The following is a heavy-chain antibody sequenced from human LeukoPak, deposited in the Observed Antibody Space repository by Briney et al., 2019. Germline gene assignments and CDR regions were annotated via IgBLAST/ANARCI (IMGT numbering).Heavy chain of an antibody. J-gene: IGHJ4*02. CDR3: ARHVGYCSSTSCYREYYFDY. CDR2: IYYSGST. CDR1: GGSFSGYY. V-gene: IGHV4-59*08. Sequence: SETLSLTCAVYGGSFSGYYWSWIRQPPGKGLEWIGYIYYSGSTNYNPSLKSRVTISVDTSKNQFSLKLSSVTAADTAVYYCARHVGYCSSTSCYREYYFDYWGQGTLVTVSS. D-gene: IGHD2-2*02.